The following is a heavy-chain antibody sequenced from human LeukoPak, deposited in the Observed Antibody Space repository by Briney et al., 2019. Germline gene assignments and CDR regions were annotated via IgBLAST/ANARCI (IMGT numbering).Heavy chain of an antibody. CDR1: GGTLSSYA. CDR2: IIPILGIA. CDR3: ARGKTLVQLRYYYGMDV. J-gene: IGHJ6*02. Sequence: GASVKVSCKASGGTLSSYAISWVRQAPGQGLEWMGRIIPILGIANYAQKFQGRVTITADKSTSTAYMELSSLRSEDTAVYYCARGKTLVQLRYYYGMDVWGQGTTVTVSS. V-gene: IGHV1-69*04. D-gene: IGHD6-13*01.